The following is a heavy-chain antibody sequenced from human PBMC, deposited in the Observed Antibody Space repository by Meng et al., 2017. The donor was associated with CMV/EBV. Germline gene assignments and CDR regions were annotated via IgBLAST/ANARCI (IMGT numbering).Heavy chain of an antibody. Sequence: LSLTCAASGFTVSGNHMSWVRQAPGKGLEWISVIYNDDSTHYVDSVKGRFTISRDDSKNTLYLQMNSLRAEDTAVYYYSYQYYFDYWGQGTMVTVSS. D-gene: IGHD2-15*01. CDR3: SYQYYFDY. CDR2: IYNDDST. CDR1: GFTVSGNH. V-gene: IGHV3-53*01. J-gene: IGHJ4*02.